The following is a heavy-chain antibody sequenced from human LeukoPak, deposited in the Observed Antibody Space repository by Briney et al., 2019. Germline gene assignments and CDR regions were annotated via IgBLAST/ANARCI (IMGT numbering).Heavy chain of an antibody. CDR2: IRYDGSDK. V-gene: IGHV3-30*02. J-gene: IGHJ4*02. CDR3: AKGNLAWSGTFDY. CDR1: GFTFSSYA. D-gene: IGHD3-3*01. Sequence: PGRSLRLSCAASGFTFSSYAMHWVRQAPGKELEWVAFIRYDGSDKYYADSVKGRFTISRDNSRNTLYLQMNGLRAEDTTMYYCAKGNLAWSGTFDYWGQGTLVTVSS.